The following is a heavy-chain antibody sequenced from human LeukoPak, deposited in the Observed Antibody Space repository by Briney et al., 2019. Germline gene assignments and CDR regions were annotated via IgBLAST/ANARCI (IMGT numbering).Heavy chain of an antibody. D-gene: IGHD3-16*01. V-gene: IGHV3-30*03. Sequence: GGSLRLSCAASGFTFSSYGMHWVRQAPGKGLEWVAVISYDGSNKYYADSVKGRFTISRDNAKNSLYLQMNSLRAEDTAVYYCARAGRLEALDYWGQGTLVTVSS. CDR2: ISYDGSNK. CDR3: ARAGRLEALDY. J-gene: IGHJ4*02. CDR1: GFTFSSYG.